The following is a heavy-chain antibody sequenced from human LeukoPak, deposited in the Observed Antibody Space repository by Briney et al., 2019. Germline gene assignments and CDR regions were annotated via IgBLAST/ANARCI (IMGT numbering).Heavy chain of an antibody. J-gene: IGHJ4*02. CDR2: ISAYNGNT. Sequence: ASVKVSCKASGHTFTNYGITWVRQAPGQGVEWMEWISAYNGNTNYAQKLQGRVTMTTDTSTSTAYMELRSLRSDDTAVYYCARSLLYYYDSSGYPPYFDYWGQGTLVTVSS. D-gene: IGHD3-22*01. CDR1: GHTFTNYG. CDR3: ARSLLYYYDSSGYPPYFDY. V-gene: IGHV1-18*01.